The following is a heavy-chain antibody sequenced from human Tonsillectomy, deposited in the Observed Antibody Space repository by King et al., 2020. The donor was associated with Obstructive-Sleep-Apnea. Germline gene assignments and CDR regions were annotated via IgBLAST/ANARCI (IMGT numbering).Heavy chain of an antibody. Sequence: VQLVESGAEVKKPGASVKVSCKASGYSFSIYGITWVRQAPGQGLEWMGWISGYNGNTNYAQTLQGRVTMTTDTSTSTAYMELRSLRSDDTAVYYCARSLATVTTAPFDYWGQGTLVTVSS. J-gene: IGHJ4*02. CDR1: GYSFSIYG. D-gene: IGHD4-17*01. V-gene: IGHV1-18*01. CDR3: ARSLATVTTAPFDY. CDR2: ISGYNGNT.